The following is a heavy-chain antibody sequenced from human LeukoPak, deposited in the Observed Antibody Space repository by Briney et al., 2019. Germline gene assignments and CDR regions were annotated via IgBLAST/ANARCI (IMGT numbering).Heavy chain of an antibody. D-gene: IGHD2-21*02. CDR2: IYTSGST. CDR1: GGSISSYY. V-gene: IGHV4-4*07. Sequence: SETLSLTCTVSGGSISSYYWSWIRQPAGKGLEWIGRIYTSGSTNYDPSLKSRVTISVDTSKNQFSLKLSSVTAADTAVYYCASLILRPYCGGDCYSQYYYGMDVWGQGTTVTVSS. J-gene: IGHJ6*02. CDR3: ASLILRPYCGGDCYSQYYYGMDV.